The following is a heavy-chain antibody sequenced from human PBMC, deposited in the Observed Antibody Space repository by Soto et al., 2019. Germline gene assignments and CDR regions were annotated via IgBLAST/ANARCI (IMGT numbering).Heavy chain of an antibody. CDR3: ARFDYVYRQRFDY. Sequence: QVQLVQSGAEVKKPGSSVKVSCKASGGTFSSQAISWVRQAPGQGLEWMGGIIPISGIAHYAQKFQGRVTVAADESTSTGYMELSSLRSEATAIYYCARFDYVYRQRFDYWGQGTLVTVYS. CDR2: IIPISGIA. D-gene: IGHD3-16*01. V-gene: IGHV1-69*01. CDR1: GGTFSSQA. J-gene: IGHJ4*02.